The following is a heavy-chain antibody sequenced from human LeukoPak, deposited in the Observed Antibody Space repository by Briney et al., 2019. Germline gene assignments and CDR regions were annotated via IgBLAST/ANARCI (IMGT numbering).Heavy chain of an antibody. D-gene: IGHD3-10*01. Sequence: GGSLRLSCAASGFTVSSSYMSWVRQAPGKGLEWVSVIYSGGSTYYADSVKGRFIISRDNSKNTLYLQMNSLRAEDTAVYYCARSDYSGSGSYYTWAYWGQGTLVTVSS. CDR2: IYSGGST. J-gene: IGHJ4*02. CDR3: ARSDYSGSGSYYTWAY. CDR1: GFTVSSSY. V-gene: IGHV3-66*01.